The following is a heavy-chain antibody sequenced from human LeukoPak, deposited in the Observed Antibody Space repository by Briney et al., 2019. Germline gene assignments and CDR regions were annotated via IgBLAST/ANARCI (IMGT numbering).Heavy chain of an antibody. CDR1: GFAVSSNY. V-gene: IGHV3-66*02. CDR3: ARAHGRYCSSTSCRTDYAFDI. J-gene: IGHJ3*02. Sequence: GGSLRLSCAASGFAVSSNYMSWVRQAPGKGLEWVSVIYSGGSTYYADSVKGRFTISRDNSKNTLYLQMNSLRAEDTAVYYCARAHGRYCSSTSCRTDYAFDIWGQGTMVTVSS. CDR2: IYSGGST. D-gene: IGHD2-2*01.